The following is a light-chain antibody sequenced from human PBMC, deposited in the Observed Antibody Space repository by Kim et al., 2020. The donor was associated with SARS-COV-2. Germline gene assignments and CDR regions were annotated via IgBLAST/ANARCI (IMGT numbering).Light chain of an antibody. CDR2: DVS. CDR1: SSDVGGYNY. Sequence: SITISCTGTSSDVGGYNYVSWYQQHPGKAPKLMIYDVSNRPSGVSNRFSDSKSGNTASLTISGLQAEDEADYYCSSYTSSSTPHVVFGGGTQLTVL. CDR3: SSYTSSSTPHVV. V-gene: IGLV2-14*03. J-gene: IGLJ2*01.